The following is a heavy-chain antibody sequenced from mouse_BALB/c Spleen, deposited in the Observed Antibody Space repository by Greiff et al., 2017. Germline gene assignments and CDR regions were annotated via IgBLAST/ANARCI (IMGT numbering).Heavy chain of an antibody. V-gene: IGHV1-54*01. CDR2: INPGSGGT. J-gene: IGHJ3*01. CDR3: ARSDYHEGFAY. CDR1: GYTFTSYY. D-gene: IGHD5-5*01. Sequence: VKLVESGAELVKPGASVKLSCKASGYTFTSYYMYWVKQRPGQGLEWIGVINPGSGGTNYNEKFKGKATLTADKSSSTAYMQLSSLTSDDSAVYFCARSDYHEGFAYWGQGTLVTVSA.